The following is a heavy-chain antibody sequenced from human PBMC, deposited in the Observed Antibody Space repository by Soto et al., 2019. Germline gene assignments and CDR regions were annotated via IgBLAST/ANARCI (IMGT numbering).Heavy chain of an antibody. CDR3: ARYGSY. J-gene: IGHJ4*02. CDR1: GVSITTTSYY. CDR2: VYFSGTT. Sequence: ETLSLSCTVSGVSITTTSYYWGWFRQPPGKGLEWIGSVYFSGTTYYNPSLKSRVTISVDTSKNHFSLRLSSVTAADTAIYYSARYGSYWGXGTL. V-gene: IGHV4-39*02. D-gene: IGHD3-10*01.